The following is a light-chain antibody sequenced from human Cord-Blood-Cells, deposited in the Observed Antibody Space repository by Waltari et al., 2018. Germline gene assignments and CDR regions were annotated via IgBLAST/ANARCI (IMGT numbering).Light chain of an antibody. J-gene: IGKJ1*01. Sequence: DIQMTQSPPTLSASVGDRVTITCRASQSISSWLAWYQQKPGKAPNLLIYDASSLESGVPSRFSGSGSGTEFTLTISSLQPDDFATYYCQQYNSYSPTFGQGTKVEIK. CDR3: QQYNSYSPT. CDR2: DAS. CDR1: QSISSW. V-gene: IGKV1-5*01.